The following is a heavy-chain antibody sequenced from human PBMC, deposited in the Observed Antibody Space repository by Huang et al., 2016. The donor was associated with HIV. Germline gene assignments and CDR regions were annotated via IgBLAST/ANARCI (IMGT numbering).Heavy chain of an antibody. CDR1: GDFISSTNYY. CDR3: ASQHIGAAATWF. Sequence: QLQLQESGPGQVKPSETLSLTCTVSGDFISSTNYYWGWIRQSPGKGLEWVGSVYRSGSTNYNPSRKSRVTLSVDTSRNQFSLMLNSVTAADTAVYYCASQHIGAAATWFWGRGTQVAVSS. V-gene: IGHV4-39*01. J-gene: IGHJ4*02. CDR2: VYRSGST. D-gene: IGHD6-13*01.